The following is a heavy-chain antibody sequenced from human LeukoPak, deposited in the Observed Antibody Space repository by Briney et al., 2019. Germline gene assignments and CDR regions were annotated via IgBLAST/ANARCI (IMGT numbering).Heavy chain of an antibody. CDR1: GGTFSSYA. D-gene: IGHD2-15*01. V-gene: IGHV1-69*13. CDR3: ARDTGSGYCSGNRCRAAFDV. CDR2: IIPIFGTA. Sequence: GASVKVSCKASGGTFSSYAISWVRQAPGQGLEWMGGIIPIFGTANYAQKFQGRVTITADESTSTAYMELSSLRSEDTAVYYCARDTGSGYCSGNRCRAAFDVWGQGTMVTVSS. J-gene: IGHJ3*01.